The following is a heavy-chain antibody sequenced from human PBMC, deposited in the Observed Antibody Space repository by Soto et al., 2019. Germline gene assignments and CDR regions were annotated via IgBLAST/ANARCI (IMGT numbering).Heavy chain of an antibody. CDR1: GGSISSGGYS. CDR2: ISHSGST. V-gene: IGHV4-30-2*01. D-gene: IGHD5-12*01. Sequence: QLQLQESGSGLVKPSQTLSLTCAVSGGSISSGGYSWSWIRQPPGKGLEWIGYISHSGSTYYNPSLKSRVTIAVDRSKNQCSLKLSSVTAADTAVYYCAAGGGLPRYYWGQGTLVTVSS. CDR3: AAGGGLPRYY. J-gene: IGHJ4*02.